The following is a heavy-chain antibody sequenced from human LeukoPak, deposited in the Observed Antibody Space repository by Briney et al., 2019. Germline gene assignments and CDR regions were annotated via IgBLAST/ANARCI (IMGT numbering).Heavy chain of an antibody. V-gene: IGHV4-4*02. CDR1: GGSISSSNW. J-gene: IGHJ5*02. D-gene: IGHD6-13*01. Sequence: SETLSLTCAVSGGSISSSNWWSWVRQPPGKGLEWIGEIYHSGSTNYNPSLKSRVTISVDKSKNQFSLKLSSVTAADTAVYYCARMGAAGRQLYNWFDPWGQGTLVTVSS. CDR3: ARMGAAGRQLYNWFDP. CDR2: IYHSGST.